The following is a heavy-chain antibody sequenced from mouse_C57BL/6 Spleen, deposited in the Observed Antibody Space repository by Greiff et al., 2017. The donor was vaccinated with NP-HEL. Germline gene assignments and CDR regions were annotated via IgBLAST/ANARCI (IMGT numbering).Heavy chain of an antibody. D-gene: IGHD3-3*01. V-gene: IGHV2-2*01. Sequence: QVQLKESGPGLVQPSQSLSITCTVSGFSLTSYGVHWVRQSPGKGLEWLGVIWSGGSTDYNSDFISRLSISKDNSKSQIFFKMNSLQADDTAIYYCARNLRAGTSFDYWGQGTTLTVSS. J-gene: IGHJ2*01. CDR2: IWSGGST. CDR3: ARNLRAGTSFDY. CDR1: GFSLTSYG.